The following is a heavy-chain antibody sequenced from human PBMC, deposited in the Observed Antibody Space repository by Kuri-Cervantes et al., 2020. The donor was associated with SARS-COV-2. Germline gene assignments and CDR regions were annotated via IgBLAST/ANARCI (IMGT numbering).Heavy chain of an antibody. J-gene: IGHJ6*02. D-gene: IGHD6-19*01. Sequence: KVSCKGSGYSFTSYWISWVRQMPGKGLEWMGRIDPSDSYTNYSPSFQGHVTISADKSISTAYLQWSSLKASDTATYYCARHLPNPYYSSGWIFYGMDVWGQGTTVTVSS. CDR2: IDPSDSYT. V-gene: IGHV5-10-1*01. CDR1: GYSFTSYW. CDR3: ARHLPNPYYSSGWIFYGMDV.